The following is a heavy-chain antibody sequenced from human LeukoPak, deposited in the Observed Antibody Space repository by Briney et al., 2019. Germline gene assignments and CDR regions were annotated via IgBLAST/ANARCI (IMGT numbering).Heavy chain of an antibody. Sequence: ASVKVSCKASGYTFTGYYMHWVRQAPGQGLEWMGWINPNSGGTNYAQKFQGRVTMTRDTSISTAYMELSRLRSDDTAVYYCARPYDFWSGYPLDYWGQGTLVTVSS. CDR1: GYTFTGYY. D-gene: IGHD3-3*01. J-gene: IGHJ4*02. CDR3: ARPYDFWSGYPLDY. V-gene: IGHV1-2*02. CDR2: INPNSGGT.